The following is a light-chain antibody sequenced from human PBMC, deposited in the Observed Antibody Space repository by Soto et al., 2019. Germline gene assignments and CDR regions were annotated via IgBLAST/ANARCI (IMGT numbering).Light chain of an antibody. V-gene: IGLV2-8*01. J-gene: IGLJ2*01. CDR3: SSYAGSNNLI. CDR2: GVS. Sequence: QSVLAQPPSASGSPGQSVTISCTGTSSDVGGYDYVSWYQQHPGKAPKLMIYGVSKRPSGVPDRFSGSKSGNTASLTISGLQAEDEADYYCSSYAGSNNLIFGGGTKVTAL. CDR1: SSDVGGYDY.